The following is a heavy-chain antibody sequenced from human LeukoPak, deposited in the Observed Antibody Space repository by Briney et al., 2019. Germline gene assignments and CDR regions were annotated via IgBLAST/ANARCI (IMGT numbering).Heavy chain of an antibody. V-gene: IGHV4-34*01. CDR2: INHSGST. CDR3: ARHDRNGGRYNDFDY. J-gene: IGHJ4*02. D-gene: IGHD2-15*01. Sequence: SETLSLTCAVYGGSFSGYYWSWIRQPPGKGLEWIGEINHSGSTNYNPSLKSRVTISVDTSKNQFSLKLSSVTAADTAVYYCARHDRNGGRYNDFDYWGQGTLITVSS. CDR1: GGSFSGYY.